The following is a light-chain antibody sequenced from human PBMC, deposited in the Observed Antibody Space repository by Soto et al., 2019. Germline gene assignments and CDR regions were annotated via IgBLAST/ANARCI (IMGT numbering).Light chain of an antibody. CDR2: EVS. CDR3: SSYTSSSTPSYV. Sequence: QSPLTQPASVSGSPEQSITISFTGTSSDVGGNTYVSWYQQHPGKATKLMIYEVSNRPSGVSNRCSGSKSGNTASLTISGLQAEDEAEYYCSSYTSSSTPSYVLGTGTKLTV. CDR1: SSDVGGNTY. J-gene: IGLJ1*01. V-gene: IGLV2-14*01.